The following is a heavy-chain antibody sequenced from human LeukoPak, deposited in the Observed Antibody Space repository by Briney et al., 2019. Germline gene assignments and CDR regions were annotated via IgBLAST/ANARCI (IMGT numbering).Heavy chain of an antibody. CDR3: ARGDYGGKPQAYDY. CDR2: IYYSGST. V-gene: IGHV4-31*03. Sequence: SQTLSLTCTVSGGSISSGGYYWSWIRQHPGKGLEWIGYIYYSGSTYYNPSLKSRVTISVDTSKNQFSLKLSSVTAADTAVYYCARGDYGGKPQAYDYWGQGTLVTVSS. CDR1: GGSISSGGYY. D-gene: IGHD4-23*01. J-gene: IGHJ4*02.